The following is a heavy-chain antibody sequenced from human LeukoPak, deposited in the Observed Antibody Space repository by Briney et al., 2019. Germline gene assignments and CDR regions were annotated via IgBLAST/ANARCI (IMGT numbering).Heavy chain of an antibody. CDR3: ARDSSGPAF. D-gene: IGHD6-19*01. V-gene: IGHV3-53*01. Sequence: GLEWVSVIYDGGGTFYSESVKGRFTISRDYSKNTLYLQMNSLRADDTAVYYCARDSSGPAFWGQGTLVTVSS. J-gene: IGHJ4*02. CDR2: IYDGGGT.